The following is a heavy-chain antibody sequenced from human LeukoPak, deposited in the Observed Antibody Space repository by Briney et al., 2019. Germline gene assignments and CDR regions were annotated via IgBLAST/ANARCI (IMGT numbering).Heavy chain of an antibody. CDR1: GFTFSSYW. CDR2: IKQDGSEK. V-gene: IGHV3-7*01. D-gene: IGHD2-15*01. CDR3: ASAWWGDYFDY. Sequence: GGSLRPSCAASGFTFSSYWMSWVRQAPGKGLEWVANIKQDGSEKYYVDSVKGRFTISRDNAKNSLYLQMNSLRAEDTAVYYCASAWWGDYFDYWGQGTLVTVSS. J-gene: IGHJ4*02.